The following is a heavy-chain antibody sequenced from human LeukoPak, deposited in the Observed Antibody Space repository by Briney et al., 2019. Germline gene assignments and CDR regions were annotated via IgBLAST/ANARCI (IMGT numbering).Heavy chain of an antibody. CDR2: INPNSGDT. CDR3: ARGLLWFGELGY. CDR1: GYTFTGYY. D-gene: IGHD3-10*01. V-gene: IGHV1-2*02. Sequence: ASVKVSCKASGYTFTGYYMQWVRQAPGQGFEWMGWINPNSGDTNYAQNFQGRVTMTRDTSISTVYMELSRLRYDDTAVYYCARGLLWFGELGYRGQGTLVTVSS. J-gene: IGHJ4*02.